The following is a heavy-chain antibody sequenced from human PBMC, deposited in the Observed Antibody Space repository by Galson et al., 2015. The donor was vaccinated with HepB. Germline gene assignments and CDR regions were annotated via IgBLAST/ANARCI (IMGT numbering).Heavy chain of an antibody. V-gene: IGHV1-24*01. CDR2: FDPEDGET. CDR1: GSTLTELS. CDR3: ATLSPPYYYDSSGQESDY. D-gene: IGHD3-22*01. J-gene: IGHJ4*02. Sequence: SVKVSCKVSGSTLTELSMHWVRQAPGKGLEWMGGFDPEDGETIYAQKFQGRVTMTEDTSTDTAYMELSSLRSEDTAVYYCATLSPPYYYDSSGQESDYWGQGTLVTVSS.